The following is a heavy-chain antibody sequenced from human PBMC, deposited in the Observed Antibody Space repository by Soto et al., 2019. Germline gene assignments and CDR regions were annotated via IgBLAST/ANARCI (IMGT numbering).Heavy chain of an antibody. Sequence: GGSLRLSCAASGFDFSDYYMSWSRLAPGKGLEWISYISDSGSPLYYADSVKGRFSVSRDNARKSVYLQMNNLRADDTALYFCARDIRGYSMDVWGQGTTVTVSS. CDR2: ISDSGSPL. J-gene: IGHJ6*02. D-gene: IGHD3-10*01. CDR1: GFDFSDYY. CDR3: ARDIRGYSMDV. V-gene: IGHV3-11*01.